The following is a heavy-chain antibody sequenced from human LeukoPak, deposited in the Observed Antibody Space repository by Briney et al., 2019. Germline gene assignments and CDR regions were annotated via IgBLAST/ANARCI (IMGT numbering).Heavy chain of an antibody. J-gene: IGHJ4*02. CDR3: ARERVERGYSYGSLDY. D-gene: IGHD5-18*01. CDR1: GYTFTSYA. Sequence: ASVKVSCKASGYTFTSYAMHWVRQAPGQRLEWMGWINAGNGNTKYSQKFQGRVTITRDTSASTAYMELSSLRSEDTAVYYCARERVERGYSYGSLDYWGQGTLVAVSS. V-gene: IGHV1-3*01. CDR2: INAGNGNT.